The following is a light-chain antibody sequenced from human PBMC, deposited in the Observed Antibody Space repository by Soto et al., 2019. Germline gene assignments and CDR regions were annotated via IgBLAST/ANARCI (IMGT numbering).Light chain of an antibody. V-gene: IGLV6-57*04. CDR3: QSFDISNVV. CDR1: SGSIASNY. J-gene: IGLJ2*01. CDR2: EDS. Sequence: NFMLTQPHSVSESPGKTVTISCTRSSGSIASNYVQWYQQHPGSAPTPVIYEDSQRPSGVPDRFSGSIDSSSNSASLTISRLKTEDEADYYCQSFDISNVVFGGGTQVTVL.